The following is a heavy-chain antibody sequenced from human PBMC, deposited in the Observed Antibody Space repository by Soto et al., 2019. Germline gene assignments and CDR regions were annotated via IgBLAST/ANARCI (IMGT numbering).Heavy chain of an antibody. D-gene: IGHD3-3*01. Sequence: QLQLQESGPGLVKPSETLSLTCTVSGGSISSSSYYWGWIRQPPGKGLEWIGSVYYSGSTYYNPSHKSRVTIAVDTSKHQFSLQLSSVTAADTAVYYCAGVLRFLEWSPYSYYGMDVWGQGTTVTVSS. J-gene: IGHJ6*02. CDR1: GGSISSSSYY. CDR3: AGVLRFLEWSPYSYYGMDV. CDR2: VYYSGST. V-gene: IGHV4-39*01.